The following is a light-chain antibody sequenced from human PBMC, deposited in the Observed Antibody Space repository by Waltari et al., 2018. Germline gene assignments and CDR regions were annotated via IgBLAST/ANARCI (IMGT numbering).Light chain of an antibody. V-gene: IGLV1-44*01. CDR2: SND. CDR3: ATWDDGLTGVV. J-gene: IGLJ2*01. CDR1: NSNIGSNT. Sequence: QSVLTQPPSASGTPGQRVTISCSGSNSNIGSNTVNWYQQVPGTAPKLLIYSNDPRPSGVPDRFSGSKSGTSASLAISGLQSEDEADYYCATWDDGLTGVVFGGGTKVTVL.